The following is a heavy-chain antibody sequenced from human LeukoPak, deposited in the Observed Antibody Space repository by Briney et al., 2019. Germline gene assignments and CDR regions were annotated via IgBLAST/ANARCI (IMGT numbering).Heavy chain of an antibody. J-gene: IGHJ4*02. CDR2: ISAYNGNT. CDR3: ARGLTSLYSSGWNDLPGD. Sequence: ASVKVSCKASGYTFTSYGISWVRQAPGQGLEWMGWISAYNGNTNYAQKLQGRVTMTTDTSTSTAYMELRSLRSDGTAVYYCARGLTSLYSSGWNDLPGDWGQGALVTVSS. V-gene: IGHV1-18*01. D-gene: IGHD6-19*01. CDR1: GYTFTSYG.